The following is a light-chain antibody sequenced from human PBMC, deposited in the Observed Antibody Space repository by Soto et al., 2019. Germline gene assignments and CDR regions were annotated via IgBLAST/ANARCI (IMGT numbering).Light chain of an antibody. V-gene: IGKV1-5*01. J-gene: IGKJ4*01. CDR1: QSISSW. CDR2: DAS. Sequence: DIPMTQSPSTLSASVGDRVTITCRASQSISSWLAWYQQKLGRAPRLLIYDASSLESGVPSRFSGSGYGTEFTLTISSLQPDDFATYYCQQYNTYSSLTFGGGTKLDFK. CDR3: QQYNTYSSLT.